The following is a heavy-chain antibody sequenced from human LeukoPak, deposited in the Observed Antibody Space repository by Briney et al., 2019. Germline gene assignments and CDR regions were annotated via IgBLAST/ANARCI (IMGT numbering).Heavy chain of an antibody. CDR2: ISGSGGST. CDR3: AKWEKWHYYDSSGYYYYFDY. D-gene: IGHD3-22*01. V-gene: IGHV3-23*01. Sequence: GGTLRLSCAASGFTFSSYGMSWVRQAPGKGLEWVSAISGSGGSTYYADSVKGRFTISRDNSKNTLYLQMNSLRAEDTAVYYCAKWEKWHYYDSSGYYYYFDYWGQGTLVTVSS. CDR1: GFTFSSYG. J-gene: IGHJ4*02.